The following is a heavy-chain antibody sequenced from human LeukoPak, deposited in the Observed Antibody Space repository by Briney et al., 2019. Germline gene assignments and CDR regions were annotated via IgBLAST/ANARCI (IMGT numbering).Heavy chain of an antibody. D-gene: IGHD4-17*01. J-gene: IGHJ3*02. V-gene: IGHV4-39*07. CDR1: GGSINSSSYY. CDR2: IYYSGST. Sequence: TSETLSLTCTVSGGSINSSSYYWGWIRQPPGKGLEWIGSIYYSGSTYYNQSLKSRVTISVDTSKNQFSLKLSSVTAADTAVYYCARVSNDYGDYGQLSVGVVAFDIWGQGTMVTVSS. CDR3: ARVSNDYGDYGQLSVGVVAFDI.